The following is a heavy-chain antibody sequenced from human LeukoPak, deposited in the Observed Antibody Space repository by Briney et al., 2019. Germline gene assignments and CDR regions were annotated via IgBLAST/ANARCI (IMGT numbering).Heavy chain of an antibody. Sequence: GGSLRLSCAASGFTFSSHWMHWVRQSPGKGLVWVSRINSDGSSISYADSVKGRFTISRDNAKNTLYLQMNSLRAEDTAVYYCAREVPNYENFDYWGQGTLVTVSS. V-gene: IGHV3-74*01. J-gene: IGHJ4*02. CDR1: GFTFSSHW. CDR3: AREVPNYENFDY. D-gene: IGHD4/OR15-4a*01. CDR2: INSDGSSI.